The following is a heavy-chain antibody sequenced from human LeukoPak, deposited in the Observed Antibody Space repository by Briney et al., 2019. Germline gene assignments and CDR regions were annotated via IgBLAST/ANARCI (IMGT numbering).Heavy chain of an antibody. D-gene: IGHD3-22*01. CDR3: ARVGSSGYYYRYYFDY. Sequence: SETLSLTCTVSGGSISSYFWSWIRQPPGKGLEWIGYIYYSGSTNYNPSLKSRVTISVDTSKNQFSLKLSSVTAAGTAVYYCARVGSSGYYYRYYFDYWGQGTLVTVSS. CDR2: IYYSGST. CDR1: GGSISSYF. J-gene: IGHJ4*02. V-gene: IGHV4-59*01.